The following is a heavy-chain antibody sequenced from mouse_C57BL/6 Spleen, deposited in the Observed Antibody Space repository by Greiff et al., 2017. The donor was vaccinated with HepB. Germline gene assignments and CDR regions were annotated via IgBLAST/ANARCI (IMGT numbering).Heavy chain of an antibody. D-gene: IGHD2-4*01. J-gene: IGHJ2*01. V-gene: IGHV1-72*01. CDR3: ARSGKVYDYDSYY. CDR1: GYTFTSYW. CDR2: IDPNSGGT. Sequence: VKLQQPGAELVKPGASVKLSCKASGYTFTSYWMHWVKQRPGRGLEWIGRIDPNSGGTKYNEKFKSKATLTVDKPSSTAYMQLSSLTSEDSAVYYCARSGKVYDYDSYYWGQGTTLTVSS.